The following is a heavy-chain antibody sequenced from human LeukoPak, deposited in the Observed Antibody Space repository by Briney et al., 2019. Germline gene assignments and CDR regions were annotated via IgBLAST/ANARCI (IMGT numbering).Heavy chain of an antibody. J-gene: IGHJ5*02. Sequence: ASVKVSCKASGYTFTRYYMHWVRRAPGQGVEWMGWINPNSGGTNYAQKFQDRVTMTRDTSISTAYMELSRLRSDDTAVYYCATVPATVSWFDPWGQGTLVTVSS. V-gene: IGHV1-2*02. CDR2: INPNSGGT. D-gene: IGHD1-1*01. CDR3: ATVPATVSWFDP. CDR1: GYTFTRYY.